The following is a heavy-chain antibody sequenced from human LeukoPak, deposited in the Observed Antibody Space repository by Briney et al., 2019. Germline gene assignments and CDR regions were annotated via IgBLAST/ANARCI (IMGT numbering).Heavy chain of an antibody. Sequence: PGGSLRLSRAASGFTFSSYWMSWVRQAPGKGREGGANIKQDGSEKYYVDSVKGRFTISRDNAKNSLYLQMNSLRAEDTAVYYCASLSSRIEGSPDYWGQGTLVTVSS. D-gene: IGHD1-26*01. V-gene: IGHV3-7*01. CDR1: GFTFSSYW. CDR3: ASLSSRIEGSPDY. CDR2: IKQDGSEK. J-gene: IGHJ4*02.